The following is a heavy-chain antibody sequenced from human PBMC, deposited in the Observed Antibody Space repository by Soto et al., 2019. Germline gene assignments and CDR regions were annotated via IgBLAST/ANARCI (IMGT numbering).Heavy chain of an antibody. J-gene: IGHJ5*02. D-gene: IGHD6-19*01. CDR1: GFTFSTYS. V-gene: IGHV3-48*02. Sequence: VQLVESGGGLVQSGGSLRLSCAASGFTFSTYSMNWVRQAPGKGLEWVSYVSSHSSTTYYADSVKGRSCISRDNAENSLYLQMNSLRDEDTAVYYCVRDASGGSYLNYFDLWGQGTLVTVSS. CDR3: VRDASGGSYLNYFDL. CDR2: VSSHSSTT.